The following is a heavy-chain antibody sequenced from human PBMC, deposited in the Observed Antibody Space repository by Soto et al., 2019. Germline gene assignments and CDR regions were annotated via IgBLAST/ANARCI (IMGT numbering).Heavy chain of an antibody. D-gene: IGHD6-19*01. J-gene: IGHJ4*02. CDR1: GFTFSSYW. Sequence: EVQLVESGGGLVQPGGSLRLSFEASGFTFSSYWMHWVRQAPGKGLEWLANIKPDGSEQSYEDYVKGRFTISGDNAKNSLYLQMNTLGDEDTAVYYCSRFRNGITMAGTFYFDYWGQGTLVTVSS. CDR2: IKPDGSEQ. V-gene: IGHV3-7*01. CDR3: SRFRNGITMAGTFYFDY.